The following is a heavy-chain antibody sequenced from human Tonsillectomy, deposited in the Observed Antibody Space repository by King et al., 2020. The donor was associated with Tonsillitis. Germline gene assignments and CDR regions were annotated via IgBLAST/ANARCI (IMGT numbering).Heavy chain of an antibody. J-gene: IGHJ4*02. Sequence: EVQLVESGGGLVQPGGSLRLSCAASGFTFSSYAMSWVRQAPGKGLEWVSAISGSGGSTYYADSVKGRFTISRDNSKNTLYLQMNSLRAEDTAVYYCAKSPHLYYDILTGYYTTDYCGQGTLVTVSS. V-gene: IGHV3-23*04. CDR1: GFTFSSYA. CDR2: ISGSGGST. D-gene: IGHD3-9*01. CDR3: AKSPHLYYDILTGYYTTDY.